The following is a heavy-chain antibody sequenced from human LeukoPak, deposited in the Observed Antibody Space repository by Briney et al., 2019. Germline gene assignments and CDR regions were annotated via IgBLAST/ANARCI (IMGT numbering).Heavy chain of an antibody. CDR2: IWHDGSRK. Sequence: GRSLRLSCAASGFTFSSYGMHWVRQAPGKGLEWVAAIWHDGSRKYYAESVKGRFTISRDNARNTVYVQTNSLRAEDTAVYYCARDEGDSSGYYPGLWGQGTLVTVSS. D-gene: IGHD3-22*01. CDR1: GFTFSSYG. J-gene: IGHJ1*01. V-gene: IGHV3-33*01. CDR3: ARDEGDSSGYYPGL.